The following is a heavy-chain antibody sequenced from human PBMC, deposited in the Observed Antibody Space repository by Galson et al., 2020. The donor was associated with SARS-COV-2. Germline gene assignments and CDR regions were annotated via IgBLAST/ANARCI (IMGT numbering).Heavy chain of an antibody. V-gene: IGHV3-30*03. CDR1: GFTFSSHG. CDR3: ARDSGDGATFGGAYYADY. Sequence: PGGSLRLSCAASGFTFSSHGMHWVRQSTGKGLEWVAIMSNDGGFKYYADSVRGRFTLSRDNSRNTVYLQMTGLRLEDAAVYYCARDSGDGATFGGAYYADYWGQGTLVTVSS. D-gene: IGHD1-26*01. J-gene: IGHJ4*02. CDR2: MSNDGGFK.